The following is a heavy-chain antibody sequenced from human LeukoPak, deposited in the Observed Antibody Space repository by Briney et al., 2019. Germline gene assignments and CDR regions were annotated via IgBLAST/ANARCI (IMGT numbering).Heavy chain of an antibody. CDR2: INGDGSST. CDR3: ARGYSSSYQIDY. Sequence: GGSLRLSCAASGFTFTNYWMHWVRQAPGKGLVWVSRINGDGSSTSYADSVKGRFTISRDSAKNTLYLQMNSLRAEDTAVYYCARGYSSSYQIDYWGQGTLVTVSS. CDR1: GFTFTNYW. J-gene: IGHJ4*02. D-gene: IGHD6-6*01. V-gene: IGHV3-74*01.